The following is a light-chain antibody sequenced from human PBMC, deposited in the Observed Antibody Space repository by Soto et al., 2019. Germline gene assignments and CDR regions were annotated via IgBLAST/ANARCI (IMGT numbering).Light chain of an antibody. CDR2: DVN. CDR1: SSDVGGQNY. CDR3: SSYTSSSTYYV. V-gene: IGLV2-14*03. Sequence: QSALTQPASVSESPGQSITISCTGTSSDVGGQNYVSWYQQHPFKAPKLMIYDVNNRPSGVSHRFSGSKSGNTASLTISNLQAGDEADYYCSSYTSSSTYYVFGTGTKLTVL. J-gene: IGLJ1*01.